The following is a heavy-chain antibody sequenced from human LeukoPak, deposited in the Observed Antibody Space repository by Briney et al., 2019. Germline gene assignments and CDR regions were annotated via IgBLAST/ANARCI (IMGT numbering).Heavy chain of an antibody. J-gene: IGHJ4*02. V-gene: IGHV3-49*04. CDR2: IRIRAYGGTT. CDR1: GFTFGDYA. D-gene: IGHD2-8*01. CDR3: TRGSCTNGVCYHFDY. Sequence: PGGSLRLSCTASGFTFGDYAMSWVRQAPGKGLEWVGLIRIRAYGGTTEYAASVKGRFTISRDDSKSISYLQMNTLKTEDTAVYYCTRGSCTNGVCYHFDYWGQGTLVTVSS.